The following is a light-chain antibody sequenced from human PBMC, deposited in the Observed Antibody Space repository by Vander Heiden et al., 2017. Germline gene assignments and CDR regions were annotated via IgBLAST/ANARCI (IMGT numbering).Light chain of an antibody. CDR3: QQYFSYPPA. J-gene: IGKJ4*01. Sequence: AVRMTQSPSSLSASTGDRVSNTCRASQDVSTWLAWYQQKPGKAPKLLIYGASTLHSGVPSRFSGSGSGTDFTLTISWLQSEDFATYYCQQYFSYPPAFGGGTKVEIK. V-gene: IGKV1-8*01. CDR1: QDVSTW. CDR2: GAS.